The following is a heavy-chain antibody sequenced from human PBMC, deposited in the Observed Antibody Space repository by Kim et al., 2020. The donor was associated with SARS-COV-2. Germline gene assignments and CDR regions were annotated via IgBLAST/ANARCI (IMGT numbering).Heavy chain of an antibody. J-gene: IGHJ4*02. D-gene: IGHD6-13*01. CDR3: ARITAAGLGADY. Sequence: YYSTSLRTRLTISKDTCKNQVVLTMTNMDPVDTATYYCARITAAGLGADYWGQGTLVTVSS. V-gene: IGHV2-70*01.